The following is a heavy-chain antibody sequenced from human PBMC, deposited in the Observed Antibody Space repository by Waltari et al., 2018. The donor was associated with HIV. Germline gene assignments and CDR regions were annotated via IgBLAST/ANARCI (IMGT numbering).Heavy chain of an antibody. CDR2: ISYSQNT. J-gene: IGHJ6*02. CDR1: GGSMSSRSNDY. CDR3: TRIKGTIYASYFGMDV. D-gene: IGHD3-10*01. Sequence: QLQLQESGPGLVKPSETLSLTCTVSGGSMSSRSNDYWGWIRQPPGKGQEWIGSISYSQNTYSNPSLKCRVTLSIDTSGNQFSLRLNSATATDTAVYYCTRIKGTIYASYFGMDVWGQGTTVIVSS. V-gene: IGHV4-39*01.